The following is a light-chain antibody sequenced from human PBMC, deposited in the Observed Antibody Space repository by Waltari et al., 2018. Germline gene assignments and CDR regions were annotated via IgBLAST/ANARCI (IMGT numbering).Light chain of an antibody. V-gene: IGLV1-51*01. CDR2: DNS. Sequence: QSVLTQPPSVSAAPGQKVTISCSGNSSNIGTDHVSWFQQRPGTVPKVVIYDNSERPPGSPDRFSGSKSGTSATLGITGLQTGDEVCDYCGTWDHSLHGVVFGGGTELTVL. CDR1: SSNIGTDH. J-gene: IGLJ2*01. CDR3: GTWDHSLHGVV.